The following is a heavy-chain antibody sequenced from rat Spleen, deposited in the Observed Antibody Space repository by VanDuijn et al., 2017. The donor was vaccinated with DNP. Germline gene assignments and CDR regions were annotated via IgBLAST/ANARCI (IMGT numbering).Heavy chain of an antibody. J-gene: IGHJ2*01. CDR1: GFTFSDYN. CDR3: ARHIRYYYSSYIYVGFDY. D-gene: IGHD1-2*01. CDR2: ISYDGSST. V-gene: IGHV5-7*01. Sequence: EVQLVESGGGLVQPGRSLKLSCAASGFTFSDYNMAWVRQAPKKGLEWVATISYDGSSTYYRDSVKGRFTISRDNAKSTLYLQMDSLRSEDTATYYCARHIRYYYSSYIYVGFDYWGQGVMVTVSS.